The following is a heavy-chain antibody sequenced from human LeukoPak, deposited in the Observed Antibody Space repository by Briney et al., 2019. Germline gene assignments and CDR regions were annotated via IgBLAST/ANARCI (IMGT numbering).Heavy chain of an antibody. Sequence: GGSLRLSCAASGFTFSSYGMHWVRQAPGKGLEWVAVISYDGSNKYYADSVKGRFTISRDNSKNTLYLQMNSLRAEDTAVYYCAKFPSPSSSFDYWGQGTLVTVSS. V-gene: IGHV3-30*18. J-gene: IGHJ4*02. CDR1: GFTFSSYG. D-gene: IGHD2-2*01. CDR2: ISYDGSNK. CDR3: AKFPSPSSSFDY.